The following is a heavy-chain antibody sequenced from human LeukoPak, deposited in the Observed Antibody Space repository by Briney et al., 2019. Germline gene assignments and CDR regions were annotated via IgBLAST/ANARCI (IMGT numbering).Heavy chain of an antibody. J-gene: IGHJ4*02. CDR1: GFTFSSYA. Sequence: GGSLRLSCAASGFTFSSYAMSWVRQAPGKGLEWVSAISGSGGSTYYADSVKGRFTISRDNSRSTLYLHMNSLRAEDTAVYYCARDPRGPTEYNNSGRDSFDYWGQGTLVTVSS. D-gene: IGHD2/OR15-2a*01. V-gene: IGHV3-23*01. CDR3: ARDPRGPTEYNNSGRDSFDY. CDR2: ISGSGGST.